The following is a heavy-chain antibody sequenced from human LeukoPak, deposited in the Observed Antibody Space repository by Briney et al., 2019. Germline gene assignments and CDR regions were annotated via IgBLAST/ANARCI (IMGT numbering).Heavy chain of an antibody. D-gene: IGHD6-13*01. CDR1: GFTFSSYS. J-gene: IGHJ4*02. CDR2: ISSSGITK. Sequence: GGSLRLSCAASGFTFSSYSMNWVRQAPGKGLEWLSYISSSGITKYYADSVKGRFTISRDNAKTSLYLQMNSLRAEDTAVYYCARLSVAGTWFDYWGQGTLVTVSS. CDR3: ARLSVAGTWFDY. V-gene: IGHV3-48*04.